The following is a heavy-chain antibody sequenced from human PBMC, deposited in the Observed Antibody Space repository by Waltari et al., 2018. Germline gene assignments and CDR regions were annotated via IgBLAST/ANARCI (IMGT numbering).Heavy chain of an antibody. V-gene: IGHV3-64D*08. CDR1: GFTFRNDA. D-gene: IGHD2-2*01. Sequence: EVQMKESGGGVVQSGGSLRLSCSASGFTFRNDAFTWVGQTRGKGLQHISVISSDGGNKYYADSLKGRFTISRDNSKNSLHLQMTSLTADDTAVYYCVRDAGGYCSSTSCYASLSHWGQGAQVTVSS. CDR2: ISSDGGNK. CDR3: VRDAGGYCSSTSCYASLSH. J-gene: IGHJ4*02.